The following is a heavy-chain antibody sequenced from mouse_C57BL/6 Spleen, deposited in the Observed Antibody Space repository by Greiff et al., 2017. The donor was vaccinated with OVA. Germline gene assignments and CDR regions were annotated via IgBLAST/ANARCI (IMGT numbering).Heavy chain of an antibody. J-gene: IGHJ3*01. V-gene: IGHV1-50*01. CDR2: IDPSDSYT. CDR3: AITGTVAY. D-gene: IGHD4-1*01. CDR1: GYTFTSYW. Sequence: QVQLQQPGAELVKPGASVKLSCKASGYTFTSYWMQWVKQRPGQGLEWIGEIDPSDSYTNYNQKFKGKATLTVDTSSSTAYMQLSSLTSEDSAVYYCAITGTVAYWGQGTLVTVSA.